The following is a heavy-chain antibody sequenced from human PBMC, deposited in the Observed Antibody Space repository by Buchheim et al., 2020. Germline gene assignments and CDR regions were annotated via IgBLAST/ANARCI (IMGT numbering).Heavy chain of an antibody. D-gene: IGHD1-1*01. CDR2: VYDSGSV. V-gene: IGHV4-59*11. J-gene: IGHJ6*02. CDR1: GGSISSHY. Sequence: QVQLQESGPGLVKPSETLSLTCTVSGGSISSHYWSWIRQPPGGGLEWIGYVYDSGSVHYNPSLKSRVSISEDTSRNQISLKVSSVTAADTAVYYCATRTGARHWNGMDVWGQGTT. CDR3: ATRTGARHWNGMDV.